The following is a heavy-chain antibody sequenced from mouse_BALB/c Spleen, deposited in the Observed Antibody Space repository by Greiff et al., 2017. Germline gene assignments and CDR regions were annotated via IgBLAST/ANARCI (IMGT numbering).Heavy chain of an antibody. CDR1: GYTFTSYW. J-gene: IGHJ1*01. Sequence: EVQLQQSGTVLARPGASVKMSCKASGYTFTSYWMHWVKQRPGQGLEWIGAIYPGNSDTSYNQKFKGKAKLTAVTSTSTAYMELSSLTNEDSAVYYCTKFITTVRYFDVWGAGTTVTVSS. CDR2: IYPGNSDT. D-gene: IGHD1-2*01. CDR3: TKFITTVRYFDV. V-gene: IGHV1-5*01.